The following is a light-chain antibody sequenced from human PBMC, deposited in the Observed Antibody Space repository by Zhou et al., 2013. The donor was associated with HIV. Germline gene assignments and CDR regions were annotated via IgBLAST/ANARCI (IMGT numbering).Light chain of an antibody. CDR2: AAS. CDR3: LQYAHYPWT. J-gene: IGKJ1*01. V-gene: IGKV1-39*01. CDR1: QTIATY. Sequence: DVQMTQSPPSLSASVGDRVTITCRASQTIATYLNWYQQTPGKAPKFLISAASSLQSGVPSRFSGSGSGTDFTLTISSLQPEDSATYYCLQYAHYPWTFGQGTKVEIK.